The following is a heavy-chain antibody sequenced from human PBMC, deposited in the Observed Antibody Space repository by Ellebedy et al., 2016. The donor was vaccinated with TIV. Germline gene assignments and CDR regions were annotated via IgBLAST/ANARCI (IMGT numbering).Heavy chain of an antibody. CDR3: TRVLRFLSNLGAGYYYYGMDV. CDR1: GGTFSSYA. D-gene: IGHD3-3*01. V-gene: IGHV1-69*13. Sequence: ASVKVSCKASGGTFSSYAISWVRQAPGQGLEWMGGIIPIFGTANYAQKFQGRVTITADESTSTAYMELSSLRSEDTAVYYCTRVLRFLSNLGAGYYYYGMDVWGQGTTVTVSS. J-gene: IGHJ6*02. CDR2: IIPIFGTA.